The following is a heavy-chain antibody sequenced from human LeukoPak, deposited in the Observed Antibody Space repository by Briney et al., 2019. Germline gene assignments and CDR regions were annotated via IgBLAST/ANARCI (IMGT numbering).Heavy chain of an antibody. CDR1: GFTFSSYS. CDR3: AKDEDYSNYSPYGMDV. J-gene: IGHJ6*02. CDR2: ISSTSSTI. V-gene: IGHV3-48*01. D-gene: IGHD4-11*01. Sequence: GGSLRLSCAASGFTFSSYSMNWVRQAPGKGLGWVSYISSTSSTIYYADSVKGRFTISRDNAKNSLYLQMNSLRAEDTALYYCAKDEDYSNYSPYGMDVWGQGTTVTVSS.